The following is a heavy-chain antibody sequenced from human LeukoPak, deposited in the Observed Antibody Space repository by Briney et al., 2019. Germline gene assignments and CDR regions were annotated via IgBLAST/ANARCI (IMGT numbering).Heavy chain of an antibody. J-gene: IGHJ4*02. CDR3: ARDQGSKQLVPFFDY. CDR2: ISSSSSYI. V-gene: IGHV3-21*01. D-gene: IGHD6-6*01. Sequence: PGGSLRLSCAASGFTFSSYSMNWVRQAPGKGLEWVSSISSSSSYIYYADSVKGRFTISRDNAKNSLYLQMNSLRAEDTAVYYCARDQGSKQLVPFFDYWGQGTLVPVSS. CDR1: GFTFSSYS.